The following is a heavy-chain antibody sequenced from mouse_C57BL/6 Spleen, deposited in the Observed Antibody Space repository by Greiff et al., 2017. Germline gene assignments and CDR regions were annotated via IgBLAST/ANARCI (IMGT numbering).Heavy chain of an antibody. D-gene: IGHD1-1*01. CDR3: ARYPYYGSSLWYFDV. V-gene: IGHV1-82*01. CDR2: IYPGDGDT. Sequence: QVQLQQSGPELVKPGASVKISCKASGYAFSSSWMNWVKQRPGKGLEWIGRIYPGDGDTNYNGKFKGKATLTADKSSSTAYMQLSSLTSEDSAVYFCARYPYYGSSLWYFDVWGTGTTVTVSS. J-gene: IGHJ1*03. CDR1: GYAFSSSW.